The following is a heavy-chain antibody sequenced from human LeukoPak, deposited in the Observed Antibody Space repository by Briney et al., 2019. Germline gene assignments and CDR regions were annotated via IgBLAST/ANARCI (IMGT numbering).Heavy chain of an antibody. J-gene: IGHJ6*03. Sequence: ASVKVSCKASGYTFTGYYMHWVRQAPGQGLEGMGIINPSGGSTSYAQKFQGRVTMTRDTSTSTVYMELSSLRSEDTAVYYCARDGAAAGDYYYYYYMDVWGKGTTVTISS. CDR2: INPSGGST. D-gene: IGHD6-13*01. V-gene: IGHV1-46*01. CDR3: ARDGAAAGDYYYYYYMDV. CDR1: GYTFTGYY.